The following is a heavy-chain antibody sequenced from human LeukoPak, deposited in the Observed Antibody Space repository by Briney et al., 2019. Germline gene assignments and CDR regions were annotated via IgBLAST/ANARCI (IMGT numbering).Heavy chain of an antibody. CDR1: GFTFSSYW. J-gene: IGHJ3*02. V-gene: IGHV3-74*01. CDR2: MNSDGSNT. D-gene: IGHD3-22*01. Sequence: PGGSLRLSCAASGFTFSSYWMHWVRQAPGKGLVWVSRMNSDGSNTNYADSVKGRFTISRDNAKNTLYLQMNSLRAEDTAEYYCSRRIVTYYYDSSGSLDAFDIWGQGTMVTVSS. CDR3: SRRIVTYYYDSSGSLDAFDI.